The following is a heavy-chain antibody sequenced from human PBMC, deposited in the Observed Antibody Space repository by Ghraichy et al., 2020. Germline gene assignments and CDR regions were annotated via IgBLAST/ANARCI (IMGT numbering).Heavy chain of an antibody. Sequence: GGSLRLSCAASGFTFSNVWMSWVRQAPGKGQEWVGCSISKTDGGTTDDAAPVKGRFTSSRDDSKNTLYLQMNSLKTEDTAVYYCTADLGYCSSTSCPNWFDLWGQGTLVTVSS. V-gene: IGHV3-15*01. J-gene: IGHJ5*01. CDR3: TADLGYCSSTSCPNWFDL. CDR2: SISKTDGGTT. CDR1: GFTFSNVW. D-gene: IGHD2-2*01.